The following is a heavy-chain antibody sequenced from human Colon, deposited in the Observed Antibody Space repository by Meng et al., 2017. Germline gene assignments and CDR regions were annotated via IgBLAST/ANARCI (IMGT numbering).Heavy chain of an antibody. D-gene: IGHD3-10*01. V-gene: IGHV4-59*01. CDR3: ARGGPGGFYGSSTRYNYFDP. Sequence: QVQLQGSGPGLVNPSDTLSLPFSVSGGSLHSFYWSWIRQSPGTGLEWIGHIYYNGSTKYNASLKSRVTMSLDTSKNQFSLRLNSVTAADTAVYFCARGGPGGFYGSSTRYNYFDPWGQGTLVTVSS. CDR1: GGSLHSFY. CDR2: IYYNGST. J-gene: IGHJ5*02.